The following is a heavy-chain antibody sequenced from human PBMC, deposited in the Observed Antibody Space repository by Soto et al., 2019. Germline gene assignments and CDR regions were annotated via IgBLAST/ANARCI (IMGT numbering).Heavy chain of an antibody. CDR1: EFTFSSYA. V-gene: IGHV3-23*01. CDR3: NTDLPNSYGALDS. CDR2: ISGSGDRT. D-gene: IGHD3-16*01. J-gene: IGHJ4*02. Sequence: GGSLRLSCAASEFTFSSYAMSWVRQAPGKGLEWVSGISGSGDRTYYADSVEGRFTISRDNSKNTLYLQMNSLRADDTAVYYCNTDLPNSYGALDSWGQGILVTVSS.